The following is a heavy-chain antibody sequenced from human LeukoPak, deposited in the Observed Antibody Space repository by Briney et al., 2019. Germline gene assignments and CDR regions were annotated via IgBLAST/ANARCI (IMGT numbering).Heavy chain of an antibody. V-gene: IGHV4-59*08. Sequence: SETLSLTCTVSGGSISSYYWSWIRQPPGKGLEWIGYIYYSGSTNYNPSLKSRVTISVDTSKNQFSLKLSSVTAADTAVYYCARNESVLGTTGLNDFFDDWGQGTLVTVSS. CDR3: ARNESVLGTTGLNDFFDD. CDR2: IYYSGST. J-gene: IGHJ4*02. D-gene: IGHD1-26*01. CDR1: GGSISSYY.